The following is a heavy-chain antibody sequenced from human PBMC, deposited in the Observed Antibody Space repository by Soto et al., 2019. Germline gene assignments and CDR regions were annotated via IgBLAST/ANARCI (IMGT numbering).Heavy chain of an antibody. CDR2: INAGNGNT. CDR1: GYTFTSYA. CDR3: ARETYYYDSSGYYQGYYFDY. Sequence: QVQLVQSGAEVKKPGASVKVSCKASGYTFTSYAMHWVRQAPGQRLEWMGWINAGNGNTKYSQKFQGRVTITRDTSASTAYMELSSLRSEDTAVYYCARETYYYDSSGYYQGYYFDYWGQGTLVTVSS. V-gene: IGHV1-3*01. J-gene: IGHJ4*02. D-gene: IGHD3-22*01.